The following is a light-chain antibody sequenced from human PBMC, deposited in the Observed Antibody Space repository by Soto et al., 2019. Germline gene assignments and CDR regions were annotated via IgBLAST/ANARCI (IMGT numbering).Light chain of an antibody. J-gene: IGKJ4*01. CDR3: QQRNSWPLT. V-gene: IGKV3-11*01. CDR2: DAS. CDR1: QSVSSY. Sequence: EIVLTQSPATLSLSPGERATLSCRASQSVSSYLAWFQQKPGQPPRLLIYDASNRATGIPARFGGSGSGTEFTLTISSLEPEDFAVYYCQQRNSWPLTFGGGTTVEIK.